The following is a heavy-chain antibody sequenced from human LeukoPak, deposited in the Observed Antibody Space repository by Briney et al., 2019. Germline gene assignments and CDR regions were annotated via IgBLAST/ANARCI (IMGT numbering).Heavy chain of an antibody. J-gene: IGHJ4*02. CDR2: IKQDGSEK. CDR1: GFTFSSYW. CDR3: ARDIRGIQLWLFPLIFDY. Sequence: TGGSLRLSCAASGFTFSSYWMSWVRQAPGKGLEWVANIKQDGSEKYYVDSVKGRFTISRDNAKNSLYLQMNSLRAEDTAVYYCARDIRGIQLWLFPLIFDYWGQGTLVTVSS. D-gene: IGHD5-18*01. V-gene: IGHV3-7*01.